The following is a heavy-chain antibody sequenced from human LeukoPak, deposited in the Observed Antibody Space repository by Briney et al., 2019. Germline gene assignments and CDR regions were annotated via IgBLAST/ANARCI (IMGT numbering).Heavy chain of an antibody. V-gene: IGHV4-34*01. CDR2: INHSGST. J-gene: IGHJ5*02. Sequence: SETLSLTCAVYGGSFSGYYWSWIRQPPGKGLEWIGEINHSGSTNYNPSLKSRVTISVDTSKNQFSLELSSVTAADTAVYYCARGQKAVAGSWFDPWGQGTLVTVSS. CDR3: ARGQKAVAGSWFDP. D-gene: IGHD6-19*01. CDR1: GGSFSGYY.